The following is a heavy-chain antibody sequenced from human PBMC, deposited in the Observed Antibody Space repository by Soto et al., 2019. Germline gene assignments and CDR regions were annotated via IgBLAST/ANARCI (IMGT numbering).Heavy chain of an antibody. V-gene: IGHV4-59*08. J-gene: IGHJ4*02. D-gene: IGHD6-19*01. CDR1: GGSISSYY. CDR3: ARQWSSGWTTNFDY. Sequence: SETLSLTCTVSGGSISSYYWSWIRQPPGKGLEWIGYIYYSGSTNYNPSLKSRVTISVDTSKNQFSLKLSSVTAADTAVYYCARQWSSGWTTNFDYWGQGTLVTVSS. CDR2: IYYSGST.